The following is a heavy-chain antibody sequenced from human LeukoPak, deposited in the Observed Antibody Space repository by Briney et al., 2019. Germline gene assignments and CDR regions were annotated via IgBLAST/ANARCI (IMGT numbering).Heavy chain of an antibody. D-gene: IGHD2-15*01. J-gene: IGHJ4*02. V-gene: IGHV3-23*01. CDR2: LSGSGGST. CDR3: ARRDIVVVVSASDY. CDR1: GFTFSNYA. Sequence: PGGSLRLSCAASGFTFSNYAMSWVRQAPGKGLEWVSSLSGSGGSTYHADSVKGRFTISRDNAKNSLYLQMNSLRVDDTAVYYCARRDIVVVVSASDYWGQGTLVTVSS.